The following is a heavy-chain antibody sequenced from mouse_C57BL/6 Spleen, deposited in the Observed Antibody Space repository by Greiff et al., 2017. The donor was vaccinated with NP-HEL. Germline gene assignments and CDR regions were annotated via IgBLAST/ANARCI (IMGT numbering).Heavy chain of an antibody. D-gene: IGHD4-1*01. CDR2: IYPGDGDT. Sequence: VQLQQSGAELVKPGASVKISCKASGYAFSSYWMNWVKQRPGKGLEWIGQIYPGDGDTNYNGKFKGKATLTADKSSSTAYMQLSSLTSEDSAVYFCARPGTSSDWYFDVWGTGTTVTVSS. V-gene: IGHV1-80*01. CDR1: GYAFSSYW. CDR3: ARPGTSSDWYFDV. J-gene: IGHJ1*03.